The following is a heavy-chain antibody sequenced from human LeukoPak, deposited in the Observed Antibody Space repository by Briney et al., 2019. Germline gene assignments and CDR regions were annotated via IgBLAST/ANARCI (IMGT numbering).Heavy chain of an antibody. CDR1: AFTFDNYA. V-gene: IGHV3-9*01. Sequence: PGGSLRLSRAASAFTFDNYAMHWVRQAPGKGLEWVSGITWNSGSMDYADSVKGRFTISRDNVKNSLYLQMNSLIAEDTALYYCAKSASYSMPYYFDYWGQGTLVTVSS. CDR3: AKSASYSMPYYFDY. CDR2: ITWNSGSM. J-gene: IGHJ4*02. D-gene: IGHD1-26*01.